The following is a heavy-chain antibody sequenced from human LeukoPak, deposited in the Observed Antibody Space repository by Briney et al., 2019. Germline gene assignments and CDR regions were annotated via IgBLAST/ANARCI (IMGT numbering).Heavy chain of an antibody. V-gene: IGHV4-39*01. J-gene: IGHJ6*04. Sequence: SETLSLTCTVSGGSISSSSYYWGWIRQPPGKGLEWIGSIYYSGSTYYNPSLKSRVTISVERSKNQFSLKLSSVTAADTAVYYCARVDDFWSGLLFLDVWGKGTTVTVSS. CDR2: IYYSGST. D-gene: IGHD3-3*01. CDR1: GGSISSSSYY. CDR3: ARVDDFWSGLLFLDV.